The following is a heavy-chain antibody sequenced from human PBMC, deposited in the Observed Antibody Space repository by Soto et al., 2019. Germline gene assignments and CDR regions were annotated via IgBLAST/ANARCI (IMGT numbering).Heavy chain of an antibody. CDR3: ASFSRLEKFSVPRDV. Sequence: GASVKVSCKASGGTFSSYAISWVRQAPGQGLEWMGGIIPIFGTANYAQKFQGRVTITADESTSTAYMELSSLRSEDTAVYYCASFSRLEKFSVPRDVWGQGTTVTVSS. V-gene: IGHV1-69*13. CDR1: GGTFSSYA. J-gene: IGHJ6*02. CDR2: IIPIFGTA.